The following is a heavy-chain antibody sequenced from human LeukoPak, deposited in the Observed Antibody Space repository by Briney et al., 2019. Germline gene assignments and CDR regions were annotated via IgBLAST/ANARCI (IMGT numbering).Heavy chain of an antibody. CDR3: ARGGDIVVVPAALQYYYYYYGMDV. Sequence: PSEPLSLTCTVSGGSISSSSYYWGWIRQPPGKGLEWIGGIYYSGSTYYNSSLKRRVTISVDTSKSQFSLKLSSVTAADTALYYCARGGDIVVVPAALQYYYYYYGMDVWGQGTTVTVSS. D-gene: IGHD2-2*01. V-gene: IGHV4-39*01. J-gene: IGHJ6*02. CDR2: IYYSGST. CDR1: GGSISSSSYY.